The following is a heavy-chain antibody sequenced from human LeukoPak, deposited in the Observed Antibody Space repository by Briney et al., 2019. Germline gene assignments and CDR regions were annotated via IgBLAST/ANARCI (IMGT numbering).Heavy chain of an antibody. V-gene: IGHV3-11*01. J-gene: IGHJ3*02. Sequence: GETLTLSCAASGFTFSDYYMSWIRQAPGKGLEWVSYISSSGSTIYYPDFVKGSFTNSRDNAKNSLYLQMNSLRAEDTAVYYCASDGLDAFDIWGRGTRVTVSS. CDR3: ASDGLDAFDI. CDR2: ISSSGSTI. CDR1: GFTFSDYY.